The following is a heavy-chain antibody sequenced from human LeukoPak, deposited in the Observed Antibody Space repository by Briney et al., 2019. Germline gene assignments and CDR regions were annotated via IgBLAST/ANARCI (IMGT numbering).Heavy chain of an antibody. Sequence: GGSLRLSCAASGFTVSSNYMSWVRQAPGKGLVWVSRINSDGSSTSYADSVKGRFTISRDNAKNTLYLQMNSLRAEDTAVYYCARRGSDSSGYYRFDYWGQGTLVTVSS. D-gene: IGHD3-22*01. J-gene: IGHJ4*02. CDR3: ARRGSDSSGYYRFDY. CDR2: INSDGSST. CDR1: GFTVSSNY. V-gene: IGHV3-74*01.